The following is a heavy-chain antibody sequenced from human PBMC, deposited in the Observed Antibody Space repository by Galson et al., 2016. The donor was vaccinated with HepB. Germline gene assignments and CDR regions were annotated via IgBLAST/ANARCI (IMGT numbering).Heavy chain of an antibody. CDR3: EKSASTSTDYYFPD. J-gene: IGHJ4*01. Sequence: SLRLSCAGSGFTFSNYDLNWVRQTPGKGLERISRIGANGGNRYYAEAVRGRFTISRYNSENKLSLEMDSLGAGDTGVYYCEKSASTSTDYYFPDWGQGTLVSVSS. CDR1: GFTFSNYD. CDR2: IGANGGNR. V-gene: IGHV3-23*01. D-gene: IGHD3-9*01.